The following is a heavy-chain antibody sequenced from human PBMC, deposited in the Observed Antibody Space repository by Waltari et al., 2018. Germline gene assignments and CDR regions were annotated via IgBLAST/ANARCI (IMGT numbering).Heavy chain of an antibody. J-gene: IGHJ3*02. CDR2: IYAGGST. CDR3: AREIYYDSSDYYSLGAFDI. D-gene: IGHD3-22*01. V-gene: IGHV3-53*01. Sequence: DVQLVESGGGLIQPGGSLRLSCAASGFTVSSNYMNWVRQAPGKGLECGSLIYAGGSTYFADSVKGRFTISRDNSKNTLYLQINSLRAEDTAVYYCAREIYYDSSDYYSLGAFDIWGQGTMVTVSS. CDR1: GFTVSSNY.